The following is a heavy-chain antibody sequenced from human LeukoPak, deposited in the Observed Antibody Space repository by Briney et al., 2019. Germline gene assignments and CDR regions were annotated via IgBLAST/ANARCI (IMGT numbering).Heavy chain of an antibody. Sequence: GGSLSLPFAPLEFPFSSYAMTWVRRAPGKGLEGFSAISGSGGSTYYADSVKGRFTISRDNSKNTLYLQMNSLRAEDTAVYYCAKLTVAGPYGAFDIWGQGTMVTVSS. J-gene: IGHJ3*02. CDR3: AKLTVAGPYGAFDI. CDR2: ISGSGGST. V-gene: IGHV3-23*01. CDR1: EFPFSSYA. D-gene: IGHD6-19*01.